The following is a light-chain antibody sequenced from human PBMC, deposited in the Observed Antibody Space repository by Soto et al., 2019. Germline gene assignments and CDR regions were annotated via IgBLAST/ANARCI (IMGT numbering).Light chain of an antibody. J-gene: IGKJ4*01. Sequence: DIQMTQSPSSVSASVGARVTITCRASQDISSWLAWYQHQPGQAPSLLIYAASRLQSSVPSRFRGSGSGTDFALPIAGLEAEDFEIYYCHQSNSFPLTFGGGTTVEIK. CDR2: AAS. CDR1: QDISSW. CDR3: HQSNSFPLT. V-gene: IGKV1-12*01.